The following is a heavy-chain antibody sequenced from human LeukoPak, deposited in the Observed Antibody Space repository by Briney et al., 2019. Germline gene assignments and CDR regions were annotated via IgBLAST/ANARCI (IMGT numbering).Heavy chain of an antibody. CDR1: GGTFSSYA. CDR2: IIPIFGTA. V-gene: IGHV1-69*06. J-gene: IGHJ6*03. D-gene: IGHD2-15*01. CDR3: ARNGGRVGHRCSGGSCYSGNYYYYMDV. Sequence: GSSVKVSCKASGGTFSSYAISWVRQAPGQGLEWMGGIIPIFGTANYAQKFQGRVTITADKSTSTAYMELSSLRSEDTAVYYCARNGGRVGHRCSGGSCYSGNYYYYMDVWGKGTTVTVSS.